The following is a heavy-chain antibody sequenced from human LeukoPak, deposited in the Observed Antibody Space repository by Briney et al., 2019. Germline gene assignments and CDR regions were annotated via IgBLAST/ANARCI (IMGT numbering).Heavy chain of an antibody. CDR1: GGSISSSSYY. V-gene: IGHV4-39*01. CDR3: ARGALRYFDWLTPPVGYFDY. J-gene: IGHJ4*02. CDR2: IYYSGST. Sequence: SETLSLTCTVSGGSISSSSYYWGWIRQPPGKGLEWIGSIYYSGSTYYNPSLKSRVTISVDTSKNQFSLKLSSVTAADTAVYYCARGALRYFDWLTPPVGYFDYWGQGTLVTVSS. D-gene: IGHD3-9*01.